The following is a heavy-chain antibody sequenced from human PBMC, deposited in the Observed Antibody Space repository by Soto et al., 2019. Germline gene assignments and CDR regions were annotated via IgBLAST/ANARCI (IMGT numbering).Heavy chain of an antibody. J-gene: IGHJ6*03. Sequence: QVQLQESGPGLVKPSETLSLTCTVSGGSISSYYWSWIRQPPGKGLEWIGYIYYSGSTNYNPSLKSRVTISVDTSKNQFSLKLSSVTAADTAVYYCAREIAAGEYYYYYMDVWGKGTTVTVSS. CDR2: IYYSGST. CDR1: GGSISSYY. D-gene: IGHD6-13*01. V-gene: IGHV4-59*12. CDR3: AREIAAGEYYYYYMDV.